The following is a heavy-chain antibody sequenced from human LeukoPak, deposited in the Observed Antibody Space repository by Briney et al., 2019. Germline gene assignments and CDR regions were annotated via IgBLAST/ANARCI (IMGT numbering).Heavy chain of an antibody. CDR1: VYIFTSYW. CDR2: IYPGAYDP. V-gene: IGHV5-51*01. J-gene: IGHJ4*02. CDR3: ARNETGPYFDY. Sequence: GESLKISCKCSVYIFTSYWISWLRQMPAKGMECMWTIYPGAYDPRYSPSFQGQVTISADKSISTAYMQWSSLKASDTAMYYCARNETGPYFDYWGQGTLVTVSS. D-gene: IGHD1-1*01.